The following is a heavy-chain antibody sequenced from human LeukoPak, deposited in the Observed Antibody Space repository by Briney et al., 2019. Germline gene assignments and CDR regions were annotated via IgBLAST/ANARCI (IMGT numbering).Heavy chain of an antibody. J-gene: IGHJ4*02. CDR1: GFTFSSYW. D-gene: IGHD2-21*01. CDR2: INSDGSGA. Sequence: PGGSLRLSCAASGFTFSSYWMYWVRQAPGKGLVWVSRINSDGSGALYAGSVKGRFTISRDNAKNTLYLQMNSLRADDTAVYFCARDVVVGPKSRTLDYWGQGALATVSS. V-gene: IGHV3-74*01. CDR3: ARDVVVGPKSRTLDY.